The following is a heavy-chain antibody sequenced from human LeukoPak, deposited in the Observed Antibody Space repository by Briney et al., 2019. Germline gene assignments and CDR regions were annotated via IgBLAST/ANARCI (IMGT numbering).Heavy chain of an antibody. Sequence: PGGSLRLSCAASGFTFTSHWMSWFRQAPGKGLAWVANINQDGSERYYVDSVKGRFTISRDNARNSLHLQMNTLRAEDTAVYYCVRDSSTPDYWGQGTLVTVSS. CDR1: GFTFTSHW. D-gene: IGHD3-10*01. V-gene: IGHV3-7*01. CDR3: VRDSSTPDY. J-gene: IGHJ4*02. CDR2: INQDGSER.